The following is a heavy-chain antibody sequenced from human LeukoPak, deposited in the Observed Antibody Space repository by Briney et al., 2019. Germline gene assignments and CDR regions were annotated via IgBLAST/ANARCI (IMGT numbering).Heavy chain of an antibody. CDR3: ARDGGDGYNLDY. V-gene: IGHV3-33*01. CDR2: IWNDGSNK. D-gene: IGHD5-24*01. J-gene: IGHJ4*02. CDR1: GFTFSSYG. Sequence: GGSLSLSCAASGFTFSSYGMHWVRQAPGKGLEWVAVIWNDGSNKYYADSVKGRFTISRDNSKNTLYLQMNSLRAEDTAVYYCARDGGDGYNLDYWGQGTLVTVSS.